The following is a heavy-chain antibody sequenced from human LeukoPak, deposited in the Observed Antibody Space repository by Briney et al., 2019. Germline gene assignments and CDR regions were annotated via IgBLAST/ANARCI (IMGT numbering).Heavy chain of an antibody. V-gene: IGHV1-18*04. CDR3: ARGNTMFPDA. D-gene: IGHD3-10*02. CDR2: INNYSANT. CDR1: GYAFTNYG. Sequence: GASVKVSCKASGYAFTNYGITWVRQAPGQGLEWMGWINNYSANTLYAQNNQARVTMTTDTSTTTAYMELRSLRFDDTAVYYCARGNTMFPDAGSQGTLVTV. J-gene: IGHJ5*02.